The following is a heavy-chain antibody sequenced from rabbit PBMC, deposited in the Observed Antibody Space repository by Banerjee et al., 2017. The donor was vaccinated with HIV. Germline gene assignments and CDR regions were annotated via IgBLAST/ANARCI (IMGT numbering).Heavy chain of an antibody. Sequence: QSLEESGGDLVKPGASLTLTCTASGFSFSSNYYMCWVRQAPGKGLEWIGCIDAGSTGSTDYASWAKGRFTISKTSSTTVTLQMSSLTAADTATYFCARDRAESSGDTEDYYFNLWGPGTLVTVS. CDR3: ARDRAESSGDTEDYYFNL. V-gene: IGHV1S40*01. CDR1: GFSFSSNYY. D-gene: IGHD4-1*01. J-gene: IGHJ4*01. CDR2: IDAGSTGST.